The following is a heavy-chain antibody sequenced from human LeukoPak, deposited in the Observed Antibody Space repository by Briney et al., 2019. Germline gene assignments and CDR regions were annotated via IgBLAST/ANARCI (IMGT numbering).Heavy chain of an antibody. CDR2: INHSGST. CDR1: GGSFSGYY. J-gene: IGHJ6*03. V-gene: IGHV4-34*01. D-gene: IGHD3-22*01. Sequence: SETLSLTCAVYGGSFSGYYWSWIRQPPGKGLEWIGEINHSGSTNYNPSLKSRVTISVDTSKNQFSLKLSSVTAADTAVYYCARGAINYYDSSGHPLYYYYYYMDVWGKGTTVTVSS. CDR3: ARGAINYYDSSGHPLYYYYYYMDV.